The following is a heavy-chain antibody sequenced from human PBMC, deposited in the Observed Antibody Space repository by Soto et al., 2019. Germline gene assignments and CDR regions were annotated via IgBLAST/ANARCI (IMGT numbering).Heavy chain of an antibody. Sequence: QVQLQESGPGLVKPSETLSLTCTVSGGSISSYYWSWIRQPPGKGLEWIGYIYYSGSTNYNPSLKRRVTISVDTSKNQFSLKLSSVTAADTAVYYCARVRHPYYYMDVWGKGTTVTVSS. J-gene: IGHJ6*03. CDR2: IYYSGST. CDR1: GGSISSYY. V-gene: IGHV4-59*01. D-gene: IGHD4-17*01. CDR3: ARVRHPYYYMDV.